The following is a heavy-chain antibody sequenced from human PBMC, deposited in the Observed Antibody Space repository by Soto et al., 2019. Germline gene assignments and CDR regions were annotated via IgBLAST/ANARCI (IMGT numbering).Heavy chain of an antibody. D-gene: IGHD6-6*01. CDR1: GGSISSYY. J-gene: IGHJ6*02. CDR2: IYYSGST. Sequence: SETLSLTCTVSGGSISSYYWSWIRQPPGKGLEWIGYIYYSGSTNYNPSLKSRVTISVDTSKNQFSLKLSSVTAADTAVYYCAGSSIAAPYYYGMDVWGQGTTVTVSS. CDR3: AGSSIAAPYYYGMDV. V-gene: IGHV4-59*01.